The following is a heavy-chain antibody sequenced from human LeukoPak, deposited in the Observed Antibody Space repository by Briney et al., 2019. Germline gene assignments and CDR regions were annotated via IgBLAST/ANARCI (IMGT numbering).Heavy chain of an antibody. D-gene: IGHD6-19*01. CDR1: GFTFSSYA. CDR3: ARGSSGQGVYYFDY. J-gene: IGHJ4*02. Sequence: GGSLRLSCAASGFTFSSYAMSWVRQAPGKGLEWVSAISGSGGSTYYADSVKGRFTISRDNSKNTLYLQMNSLRAEDTAVYYCARGSSGQGVYYFDYWGQGTLVTVSS. V-gene: IGHV3-23*01. CDR2: ISGSGGST.